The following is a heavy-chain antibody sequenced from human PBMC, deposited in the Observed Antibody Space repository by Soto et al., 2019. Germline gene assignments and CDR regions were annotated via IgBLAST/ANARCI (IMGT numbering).Heavy chain of an antibody. CDR3: ARDSPYYDLGQFGDFYYYYYGMDV. V-gene: IGHV1-18*01. CDR1: GYTFTSYG. D-gene: IGHD3-3*01. CDR2: ISAYNGNT. Sequence: ASVKVSCKASGYTFTSYGISWVRQAPGQGLEWMGWISAYNGNTNYAQKLQGRVTMTTDKSTSTAYMELRSLRSDDTAVYYCARDSPYYDLGQFGDFYYYYYGMDVWGQGTTVTVSS. J-gene: IGHJ6*02.